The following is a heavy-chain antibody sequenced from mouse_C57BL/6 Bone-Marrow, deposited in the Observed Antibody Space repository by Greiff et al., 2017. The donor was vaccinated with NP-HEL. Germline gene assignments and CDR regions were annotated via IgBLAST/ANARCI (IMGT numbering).Heavy chain of an antibody. J-gene: IGHJ2*01. D-gene: IGHD2-3*01. CDR2: IYPGSGST. CDR1: GYTFTSYW. Sequence: QVQLQQPGAELVKPGASVNMSCKASGYTFTSYWITWVKQRPGQGLEWIGDIYPGSGSTNYNEKFKSKATLTVDTSSSTAYMQLSSLTSEDSAVYYCVKTGGYWYYFDYWGQGTTLTVSS. CDR3: VKTGGYWYYFDY. V-gene: IGHV1-55*01.